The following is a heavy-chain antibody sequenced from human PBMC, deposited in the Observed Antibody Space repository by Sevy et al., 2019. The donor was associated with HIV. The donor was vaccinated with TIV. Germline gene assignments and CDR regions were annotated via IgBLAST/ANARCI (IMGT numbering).Heavy chain of an antibody. J-gene: IGHJ6*02. CDR1: GFTIRTYN. CDR2: ISSSSTYI. V-gene: IGHV3-21*01. D-gene: IGHD2-15*01. CDR3: ARDLVIPATTDYFYYGMDV. Sequence: GESLKISCAASGFTIRTYNMNWVRQAPGKGLEWVSSISSSSTYIYYAGSVKGRFTISRDNAKNSLYLQMSSLRAEDTAVYYCARDLVIPATTDYFYYGMDVWGQGTTVTVSS.